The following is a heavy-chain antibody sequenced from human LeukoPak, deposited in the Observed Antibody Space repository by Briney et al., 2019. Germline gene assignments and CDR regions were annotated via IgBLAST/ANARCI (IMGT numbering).Heavy chain of an antibody. V-gene: IGHV1-46*01. CDR3: AMPGDYYDSSGYYSQVVY. Sequence: ASVTVSFKASGYTFTSYYMHWVRQLPGQGLEWMGIINPSGGSTSYAQKFQGRVTMTRDTSTSTVYMELSSLRSEDTAVYYCAMPGDYYDSSGYYSQVVYWGQGTLVTVSS. J-gene: IGHJ4*02. CDR1: GYTFTSYY. CDR2: INPSGGST. D-gene: IGHD3-22*01.